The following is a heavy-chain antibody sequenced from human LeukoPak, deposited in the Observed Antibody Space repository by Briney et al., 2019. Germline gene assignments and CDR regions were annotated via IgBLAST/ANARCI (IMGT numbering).Heavy chain of an antibody. CDR3: AKLGVATILNAFDI. J-gene: IGHJ3*02. V-gene: IGHV3-30*18. D-gene: IGHD5-24*01. CDR2: ISYDGSNK. Sequence: GGSLRLSCAASGFTFSSYGMHWVRQAPGKGLEWVAVISYDGSNKYYADSVKGRFTISRDNSKNTLYLQMNSLRAEDTAVYYCAKLGVATILNAFDIWGQGTMVTVSS. CDR1: GFTFSSYG.